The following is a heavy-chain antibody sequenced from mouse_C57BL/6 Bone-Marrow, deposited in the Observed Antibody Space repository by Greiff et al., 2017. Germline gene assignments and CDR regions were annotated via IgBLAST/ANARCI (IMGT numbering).Heavy chain of an antibody. Sequence: VQLQQPGAELVMPGASVKLSCKASGYTFTSYWMHWVKQRPGQGLEWIGEIDPSDSYTTYNQKFKGKSTLTVDKSSSTAYMQLSSLTSEDSAVYYCAREGLLRYFDVWGTGTTVTVSS. J-gene: IGHJ1*03. CDR2: IDPSDSYT. V-gene: IGHV1-69*01. CDR3: AREGLLRYFDV. CDR1: GYTFTSYW. D-gene: IGHD2-3*01.